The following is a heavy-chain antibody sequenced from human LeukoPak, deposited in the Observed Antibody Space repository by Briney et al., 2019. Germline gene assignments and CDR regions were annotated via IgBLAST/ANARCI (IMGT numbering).Heavy chain of an antibody. V-gene: IGHV3-7*01. Sequence: GGSLRLSCAASGFTFSSYNMNWVRQVPGKGLEWVANIKQDGSEKNYVDSVKGRITISRDNTKNSLYLQMNSLRAEDTAVYYCARGMWMVRGVTFDYWGQGTLVTVSS. CDR1: GFTFSSYN. D-gene: IGHD3-10*01. J-gene: IGHJ4*02. CDR3: ARGMWMVRGVTFDY. CDR2: IKQDGSEK.